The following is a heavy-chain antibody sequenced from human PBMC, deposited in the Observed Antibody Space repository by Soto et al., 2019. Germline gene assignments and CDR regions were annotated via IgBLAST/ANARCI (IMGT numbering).Heavy chain of an antibody. Sequence: EVQLLESGGGLVQPGGSLRLSCAASGFTFSSYAMSWVRQAPGKGLEWVSAISGSGGSTYYADSVKGRFTISRDNSKNTLYLQMNSLSAEDTAVYYCAKVGGMGCSSPRCDSSAYYYYMDVWGKGTTVTV. CDR3: AKVGGMGCSSPRCDSSAYYYYMDV. V-gene: IGHV3-23*01. CDR1: GFTFSSYA. D-gene: IGHD2-2*01. CDR2: ISGSGGST. J-gene: IGHJ6*03.